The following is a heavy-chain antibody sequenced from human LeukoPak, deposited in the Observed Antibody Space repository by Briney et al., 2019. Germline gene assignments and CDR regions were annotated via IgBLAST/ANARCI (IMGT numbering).Heavy chain of an antibody. D-gene: IGHD5-12*01. J-gene: IGHJ5*02. CDR2: LFFNGGT. CDR1: GGTITSSSVY. V-gene: IGHV4-39*01. Sequence: SETLSLTCIVSGGTITSSSVYWGWIRQPPGKGLEWLGSLFFNGGTYYNPSFEPRVTMSVDTSKDQFSLRLRSATAADTAMYYCARHPRGYSGPTWLDPWGQGILVTVSS. CDR3: ARHPRGYSGPTWLDP.